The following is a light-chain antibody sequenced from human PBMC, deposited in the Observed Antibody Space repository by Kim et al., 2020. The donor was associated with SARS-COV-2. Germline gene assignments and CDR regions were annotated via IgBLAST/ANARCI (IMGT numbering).Light chain of an antibody. Sequence: GQSLSISCTGNSSNIGSYNYVSWHQQHPGKAPKLMIYDVNKRPSGISSRFSGSKSGSTASLTISGLQAEDEADYYCSSFTTRSTLVFGGGTQLTVL. J-gene: IGLJ3*02. CDR3: SSFTTRSTLV. CDR1: SSNIGSYNY. V-gene: IGLV2-14*03. CDR2: DVN.